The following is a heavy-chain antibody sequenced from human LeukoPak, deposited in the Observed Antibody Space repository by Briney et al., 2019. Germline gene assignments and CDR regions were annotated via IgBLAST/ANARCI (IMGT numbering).Heavy chain of an antibody. J-gene: IGHJ6*02. V-gene: IGHV1-18*01. CDR1: GYTFTSYG. CDR2: ISAYNGNT. CDR3: ARPMVRGVIHYYYYGMDV. D-gene: IGHD3-10*01. Sequence: ASVKVSCKASGYTFTSYGISWVRQAPGQGLEWMGWISAYNGNTNYAQKLQGRVTMTTDTSTSTAYMELRSLRSDDTAVYYCARPMVRGVIHYYYYGMDVWGQGTTVTVSS.